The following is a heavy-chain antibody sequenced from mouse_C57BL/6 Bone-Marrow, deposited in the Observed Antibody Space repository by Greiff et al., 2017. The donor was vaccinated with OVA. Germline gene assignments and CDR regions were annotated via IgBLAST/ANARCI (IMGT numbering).Heavy chain of an antibody. J-gene: IGHJ2*01. CDR2: INPNNGGT. CDR1: GYTFTHYN. CDR3: AREERDYDYDGYYFDY. D-gene: IGHD2-4*01. Sequence: VQLKQSGPELVKPGASVKMSCKASGYTFTHYNMHWVKQSHGKSLEWIGYINPNNGGTSYNQKFKGKATLTVNKSSSTAYMELRSLTSEDSAVYYCAREERDYDYDGYYFDYWGQGTTLTVSS. V-gene: IGHV1-22*01.